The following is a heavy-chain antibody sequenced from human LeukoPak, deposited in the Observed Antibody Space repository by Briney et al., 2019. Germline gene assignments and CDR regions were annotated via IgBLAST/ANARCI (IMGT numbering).Heavy chain of an antibody. CDR3: ARDGVGYSYGYSDY. J-gene: IGHJ4*02. CDR2: IHYSGST. D-gene: IGHD5-18*01. Sequence: PSETLSLTCTVSGASISSYYWSWIRQPPGKGLEWIGYIHYSGSTNYNPSLKSRVTISLDTPKNQFSLKLSSVTAADTAVYYCARDGVGYSYGYSDYWGQGTLVTVSS. CDR1: GASISSYY. V-gene: IGHV4-59*12.